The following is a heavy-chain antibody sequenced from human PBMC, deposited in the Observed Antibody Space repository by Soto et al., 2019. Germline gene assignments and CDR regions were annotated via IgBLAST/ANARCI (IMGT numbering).Heavy chain of an antibody. CDR1: GGSISSGDYY. J-gene: IGHJ6*02. V-gene: IGHV4-30-4*01. Sequence: PSETLSLTCTVSGGSISSGDYYWSWIRQPPGKGLEWIGYIYYSGSSYYNPSLKSRVTISVDTSKNQFSLKLSSVTAADTAVYYCARGRSRGGMDVWGQGTTVTVSS. CDR2: IYYSGSS. CDR3: ARGRSRGGMDV.